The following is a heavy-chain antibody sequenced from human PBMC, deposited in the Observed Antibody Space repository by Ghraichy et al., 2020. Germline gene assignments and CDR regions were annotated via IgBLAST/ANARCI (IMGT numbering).Heavy chain of an antibody. CDR2: IYSGGST. J-gene: IGHJ4*02. D-gene: IGHD2-15*01. Sequence: LNISCAASGFTVSSSYMSWVRQAPGKGLEWVSAIYSGGSTYYADSVKGRFTISRDNSKNTLYLQMNSLRAEDTAVYYCARGYCSGGSCYWFDYWGQGTLVTVSS. CDR3: ARGYCSGGSCYWFDY. CDR1: GFTVSSSY. V-gene: IGHV3-53*01.